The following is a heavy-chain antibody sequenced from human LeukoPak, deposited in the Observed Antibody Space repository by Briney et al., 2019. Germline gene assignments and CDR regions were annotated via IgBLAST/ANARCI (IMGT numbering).Heavy chain of an antibody. Sequence: ASVTVSFKASGCTFTSYYMHWVRQAPGQGLEWMGIINPSGGSTSYAQKFQGRVTMTRDTSTSTVYMELSSLRSEDTAVYYCARDWYAVDTAMVSWFDPWGQGTLVTVPS. J-gene: IGHJ5*02. V-gene: IGHV1-46*01. CDR2: INPSGGST. D-gene: IGHD5-18*01. CDR1: GCTFTSYY. CDR3: ARDWYAVDTAMVSWFDP.